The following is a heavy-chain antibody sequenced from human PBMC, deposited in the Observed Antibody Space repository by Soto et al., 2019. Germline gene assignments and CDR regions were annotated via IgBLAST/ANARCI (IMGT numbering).Heavy chain of an antibody. CDR2: ISAYNGNT. J-gene: IGHJ6*02. CDR1: GYSFTTYC. Sequence: QVQLVQSGGEVKKPGASVKVSCKTSGYSFTTYCISWVRQAPGQGLEWMGWISAYNGNTNYAQKLQGRVTMTTDTSTSTAYMELRSLRSDDPAVYYCAREGPAPYYSYGMDVWGQGSTVTVSS. CDR3: AREGPAPYYSYGMDV. V-gene: IGHV1-18*01.